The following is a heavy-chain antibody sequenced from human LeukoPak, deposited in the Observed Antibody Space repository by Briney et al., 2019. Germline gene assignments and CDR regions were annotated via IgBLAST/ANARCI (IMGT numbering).Heavy chain of an antibody. Sequence: GGSLRLSCAASGFTLSNAWMSWVRQAPGKGLEWVGRIKSKTDGGTADYAAPVKGRFTISRDDSKNTLYLQMNSLKTEDTAVYYCTTDDLYSSSPFDYWGQGTLVTVSS. J-gene: IGHJ4*02. CDR3: TTDDLYSSSPFDY. V-gene: IGHV3-15*01. CDR1: GFTLSNAW. CDR2: IKSKTDGGTA. D-gene: IGHD6-6*01.